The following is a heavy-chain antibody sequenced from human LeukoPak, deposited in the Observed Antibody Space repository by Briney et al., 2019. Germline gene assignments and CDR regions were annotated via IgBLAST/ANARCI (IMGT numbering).Heavy chain of an antibody. D-gene: IGHD5-18*01. Sequence: PGGSLRLSCAASGFTFSSYAMSWVRQAPGKGLEWVSAISGSGGSTYYADSVKGRFTISRDNSKNTLYLQMNSLRAEDTAVYYCAKVYTRGYSYGSAFDIWGQGTMVTVSS. CDR2: ISGSGGST. V-gene: IGHV3-23*01. J-gene: IGHJ3*02. CDR3: AKVYTRGYSYGSAFDI. CDR1: GFTFSSYA.